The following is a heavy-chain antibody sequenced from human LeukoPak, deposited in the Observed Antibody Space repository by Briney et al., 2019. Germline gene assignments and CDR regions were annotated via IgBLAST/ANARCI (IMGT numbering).Heavy chain of an antibody. CDR1: GGTFSSYA. CDR2: IIPIFGTA. V-gene: IGHV1-69*13. Sequence: GASVKVSCKASGGTFSSYAISWVRQAPGQGLEWMGGIIPIFGTANYAQKFQGRVTITADESTSTAYMELSSLRSEDTAVYYCARVGDGTGYYFDYWGQGTLVTVSS. CDR3: ARVGDGTGYYFDY. J-gene: IGHJ4*02. D-gene: IGHD2-21*02.